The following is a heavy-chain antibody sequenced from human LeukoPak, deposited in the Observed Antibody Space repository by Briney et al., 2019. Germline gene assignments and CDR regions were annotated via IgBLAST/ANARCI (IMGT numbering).Heavy chain of an antibody. V-gene: IGHV3-23*01. CDR2: FSGNGGST. CDR1: GFTFSSYA. CDR3: AKGGFSESRLEY. J-gene: IGHJ4*02. Sequence: GGSMRLSCAASGFTFSSYAMFWVRQAPGKGLEWVSGFSGNGGSTYYADSVKGRFTISRDNSKNTLYLQMNSLRADDTAVYYCAKGGFSESRLEYWGQGTLVTVSS. D-gene: IGHD3-10*01.